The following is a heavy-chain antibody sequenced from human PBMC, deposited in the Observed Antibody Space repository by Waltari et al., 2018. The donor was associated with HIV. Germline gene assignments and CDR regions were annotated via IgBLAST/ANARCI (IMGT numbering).Heavy chain of an antibody. CDR2: INPNSGGA. V-gene: IGHV1-2*06. Sequence: QVHLVQSGAEVKKPGASVKVSCKASGYTLTGYYLHWVPQAPGQGLEWMGRINPNSGGANYAQKFQGRVTMTRDTSISTAYMELSGLRSDDTAVYYCASTYGSGSSYFYYYYMDVWGKGTTVTVSS. D-gene: IGHD3-10*01. J-gene: IGHJ6*03. CDR1: GYTLTGYY. CDR3: ASTYGSGSSYFYYYYMDV.